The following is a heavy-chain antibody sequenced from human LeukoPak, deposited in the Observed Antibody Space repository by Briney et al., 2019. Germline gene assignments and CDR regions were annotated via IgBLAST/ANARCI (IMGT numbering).Heavy chain of an antibody. CDR3: AKGQSSTSCPDY. CDR2: IYSGGST. V-gene: IGHV3-66*01. D-gene: IGHD2-2*01. J-gene: IGHJ4*02. Sequence: GGSLRLSCAASGFTVSSNYMSWVRQAPGKGLEWVSVIYSGGSTYYADSVKGRFTISRDNSKNTLYLQMNSLRAEDTAVYYCAKGQSSTSCPDYWGQGTLVTVSS. CDR1: GFTVSSNY.